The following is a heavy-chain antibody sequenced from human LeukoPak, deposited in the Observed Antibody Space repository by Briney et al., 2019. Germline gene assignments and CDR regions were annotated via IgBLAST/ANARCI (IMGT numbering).Heavy chain of an antibody. CDR3: AKDLNWNDVGGGAFDI. Sequence: GRSLRLSCAASGFTFSSYGMHWVRQAPGKGLEWVAVIWYDGSNKYYGDSVKGRFTISRDNSKNTLYLQMNSLRAEDTAVYYCAKDLNWNDVGGGAFDIWGQGTMVTVSS. CDR1: GFTFSSYG. D-gene: IGHD1-20*01. V-gene: IGHV3-33*06. J-gene: IGHJ3*02. CDR2: IWYDGSNK.